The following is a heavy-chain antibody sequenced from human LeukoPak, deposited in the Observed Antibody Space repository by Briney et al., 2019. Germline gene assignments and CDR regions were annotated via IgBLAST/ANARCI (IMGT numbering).Heavy chain of an antibody. Sequence: PSETLSLTCTVTGGSITRRSDYWGWIRQPPGKGLEWIGSIYYSASTYYNPSFKSRVTISVDTSRNQFSLQLSYVTAADTAVYYCARNESVLGTTGLNDFFDDWGQGSLVTVSS. V-gene: IGHV4-39*01. CDR2: IYYSAST. J-gene: IGHJ4*02. CDR3: ARNESVLGTTGLNDFFDD. D-gene: IGHD1-26*01. CDR1: GGSITRRSDY.